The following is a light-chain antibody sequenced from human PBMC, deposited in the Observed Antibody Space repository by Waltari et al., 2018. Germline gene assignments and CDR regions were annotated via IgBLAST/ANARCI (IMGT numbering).Light chain of an antibody. CDR1: SSNIGSNY. J-gene: IGLJ2*01. CDR3: TAWDASLSAVE. Sequence: QSVLTQPPSASGTPGQRVTISCSGSSSNIGSNYVYWYQHLPGTAPKLHIYKDNQRPSEVPCRFSGSRSGASASLAISGLRSEDEADYYCTAWDASLSAVEFGGGTKLTVL. CDR2: KDN. V-gene: IGLV1-47*01.